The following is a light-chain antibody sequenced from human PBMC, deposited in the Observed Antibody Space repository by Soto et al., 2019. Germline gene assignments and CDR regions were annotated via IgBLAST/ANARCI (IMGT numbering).Light chain of an antibody. CDR2: KAS. CDR1: QSVSTW. J-gene: IGKJ1*01. CDR3: LQYDGYSGT. Sequence: DIPMTQSPSTLSASVGDRVTITCRASQSVSTWLAWYQQKPGKAPKILIYKASTLQSGVPSRFSGSGSGTEFTLTISSLQPDDIATYYCLQYDGYSGTFGQGTKVELK. V-gene: IGKV1-5*03.